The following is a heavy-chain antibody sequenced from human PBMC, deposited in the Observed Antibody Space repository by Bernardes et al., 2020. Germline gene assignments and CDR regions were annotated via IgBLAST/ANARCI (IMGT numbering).Heavy chain of an antibody. J-gene: IGHJ6*02. CDR1: GGSISSNSYY. Sequence: SETLCLTCTVSGGSISSNSYYWGWIRQPKGKGLEWIGSIYYSGSTYYNPSLKSRVTISVDTSKNQFSLKLSSVTAADTAVYYCARHMGDGCMDVWGQGTTVTVSS. CDR2: IYYSGST. CDR3: ARHMGDGCMDV. V-gene: IGHV4-39*01. D-gene: IGHD1-26*01.